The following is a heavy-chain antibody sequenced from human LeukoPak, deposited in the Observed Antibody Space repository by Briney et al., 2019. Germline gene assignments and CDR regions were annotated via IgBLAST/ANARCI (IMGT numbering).Heavy chain of an antibody. J-gene: IGHJ5*02. D-gene: IGHD3-22*01. V-gene: IGHV4-59*01. CDR3: ARGLVVGAGRLDP. CDR1: GGSMTNYY. Sequence: SETLSLTCTVSGGSMTNYYWSWIRQTPGKGLEWIGYIFYTGNTNYSPSLKSRLTISVDTSKNQFSLNLSSVTTADTGDYFCARGLVVGAGRLDPWGQGTLAIVSS. CDR2: IFYTGNT.